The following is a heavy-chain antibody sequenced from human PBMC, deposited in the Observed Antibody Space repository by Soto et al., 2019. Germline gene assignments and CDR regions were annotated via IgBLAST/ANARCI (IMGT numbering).Heavy chain of an antibody. Sequence: QVQLVQSGGEVKKPGASVKVSCKASGYTFADSGISWVRQAPGQGLEWLGWSSAYNGDTEYAQKFQGRVTMTTDTSTSTAYMAVRSVTSDDTAVYYCARVRAAAFGPFDFWGQGTLVTVSS. CDR2: SSAYNGDT. J-gene: IGHJ4*02. CDR3: ARVRAAAFGPFDF. V-gene: IGHV1-18*01. D-gene: IGHD2-2*01. CDR1: GYTFADSG.